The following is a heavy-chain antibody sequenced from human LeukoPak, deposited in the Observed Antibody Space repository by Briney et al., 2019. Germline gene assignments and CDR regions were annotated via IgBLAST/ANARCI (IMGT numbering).Heavy chain of an antibody. Sequence: GGSLRLSCAASGFTFSDYSMSWVRQVPGKGLEWVSGIGRVGYTYLADPVKGRFTISRDNPKNTVYLQMNSLRAEDTAIYYRVKDRPCDGCMPMDAWGQGTTVTVSS. V-gene: IGHV3-23*01. CDR2: IGRVGYT. CDR3: VKDRPCDGCMPMDA. CDR1: GFTFSDYS. J-gene: IGHJ6*02. D-gene: IGHD5-24*01.